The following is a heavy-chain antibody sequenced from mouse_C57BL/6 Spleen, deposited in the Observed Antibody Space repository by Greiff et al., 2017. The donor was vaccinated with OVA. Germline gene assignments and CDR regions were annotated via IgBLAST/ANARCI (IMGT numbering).Heavy chain of an antibody. CDR3: ARRGAYDYDLYYFDY. J-gene: IGHJ2*01. Sequence: QVQLQQSGADLAKPGASVTLSCKASGYTFTSYWMHWVKQRPGQGLEWIGYINPSSGYTKYNQKFKDKATLNADKSSRTASMLLSSLTYEDSAVYFCARRGAYDYDLYYFDYWGQGTTRTVSS. V-gene: IGHV1-7*01. D-gene: IGHD2-4*01. CDR2: INPSSGYT. CDR1: GYTFTSYW.